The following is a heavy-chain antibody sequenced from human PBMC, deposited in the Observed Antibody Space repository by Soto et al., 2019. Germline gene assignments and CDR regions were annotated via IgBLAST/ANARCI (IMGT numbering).Heavy chain of an antibody. CDR1: GFTFRNQD. J-gene: IGHJ4*02. V-gene: IGHV3-23*01. D-gene: IGHD3-22*01. CDR2: ISGRGGVT. CDR3: AKDRQFRSYYESAGHYND. Sequence: EVQLLESGGGLVQPGGSLRLTCVGSGFTFRNQDMRWVRQAPGKGLEWVSGISGRGGVTYYADPVNGRFTISRDNSKNTLYLQMNNLRANDTAVYYCAKDRQFRSYYESAGHYNDWGQGTLVTASS.